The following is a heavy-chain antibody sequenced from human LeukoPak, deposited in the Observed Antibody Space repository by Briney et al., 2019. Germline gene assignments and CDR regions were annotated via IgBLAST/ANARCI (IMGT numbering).Heavy chain of an antibody. D-gene: IGHD4-17*01. CDR1: GFTVSSNY. Sequence: GGSLRLSCAASGFTVSSNYMSWVRQAPGKGLEWVSVIYSGGSTNYADSVKGRFTISGDNSKNTLYLQMNSLRAEDTAVYYCARDFGFEFYGEATGKHWYFDLWGRGTLVTVSS. CDR2: IYSGGST. CDR3: ARDFGFEFYGEATGKHWYFDL. V-gene: IGHV3-66*01. J-gene: IGHJ2*01.